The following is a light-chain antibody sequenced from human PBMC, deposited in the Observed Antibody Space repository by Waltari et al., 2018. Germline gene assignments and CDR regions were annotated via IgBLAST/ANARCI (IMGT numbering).Light chain of an antibody. CDR3: QQYKSAPFT. CDR2: KAS. Sequence: DIQMTQSPSSLSASVGDKVTITCQASQSISSWLAWYQQKPGKAPKPLIYKASSLESGVPSRFIGSRSGTYFTLTMSSLQPEDFATYNCQQYKSAPFTFGPGTKLDIK. CDR1: QSISSW. V-gene: IGKV1-5*01. J-gene: IGKJ3*01.